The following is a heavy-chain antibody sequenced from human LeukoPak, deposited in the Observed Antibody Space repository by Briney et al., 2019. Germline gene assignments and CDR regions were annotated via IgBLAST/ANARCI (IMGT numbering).Heavy chain of an antibody. CDR1: GFTFSSYW. Sequence: GGSLRLSCAASGFTFSSYWMSWVRQAPGKGLEWVANIKQDGSEKYYVDSVKGRFTISRDNAKNSLYLQMNSLRAEDTAVYYCARGNKYQLLHYYYYMDVWGKGTTVTVSS. CDR3: ARGNKYQLLHYYYYMDV. CDR2: IKQDGSEK. V-gene: IGHV3-7*01. D-gene: IGHD2-2*01. J-gene: IGHJ6*03.